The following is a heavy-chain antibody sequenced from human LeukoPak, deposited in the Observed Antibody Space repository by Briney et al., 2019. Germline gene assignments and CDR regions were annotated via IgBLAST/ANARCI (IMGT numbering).Heavy chain of an antibody. Sequence: GGSLRLSCAASGFTFRNYWMHWIRQAPGKGLVWVSRINIDGSTRYADSVEGRFTISRDNAKNTLYLQMNSLRAEDTAVYYCARAGGSGWFDPWGQGTLVTVSS. J-gene: IGHJ5*02. CDR1: GFTFRNYW. D-gene: IGHD3-10*01. CDR2: INIDGST. CDR3: ARAGGSGWFDP. V-gene: IGHV3-74*01.